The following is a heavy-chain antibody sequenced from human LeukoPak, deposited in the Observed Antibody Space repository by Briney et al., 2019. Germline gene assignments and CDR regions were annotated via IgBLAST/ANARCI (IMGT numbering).Heavy chain of an antibody. J-gene: IGHJ4*02. CDR3: ARLGGAMGPFDY. CDR1: GGSISSGGYY. CDR2: IYHSGST. Sequence: SETLSLACTVSGGSISSGGYYWSWIRQPPGKGLEWIGYIYHSGSTYYNPSLKSRVTISVDRSKNQFSLKLSSVTAADTAVYYCARLGGAMGPFDYWGQGTLVTVSS. D-gene: IGHD5-18*01. V-gene: IGHV4-30-2*02.